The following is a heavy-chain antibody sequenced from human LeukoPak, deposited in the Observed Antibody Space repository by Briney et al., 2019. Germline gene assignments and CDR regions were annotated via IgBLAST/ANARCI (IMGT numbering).Heavy chain of an antibody. CDR1: GFTVSSKY. Sequence: PGGSLRLSCAASGFTVSSKYMSWVRQAPGKGLEWVSVIYSGGSTYYADSVKGRFTISRHNSKNTLYLHMNSLRAEDTAVYYCARASVLIWSGYLDWGQGTLVTVSS. CDR2: IYSGGST. D-gene: IGHD3-3*01. CDR3: ARASVLIWSGYLD. J-gene: IGHJ4*02. V-gene: IGHV3-53*04.